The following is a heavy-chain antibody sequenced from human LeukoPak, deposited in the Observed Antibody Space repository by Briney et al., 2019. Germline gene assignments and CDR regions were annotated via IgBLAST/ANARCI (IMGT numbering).Heavy chain of an antibody. J-gene: IGHJ6*02. D-gene: IGHD3-10*01. CDR1: GGTFSNYA. V-gene: IGHV1-69*04. CDR3: ARPAGTEDYYSMDV. CDR2: IIPILDLT. Sequence: SVTVSCKASGGTFSNYAISWVRQAPGQGLEWMGRIIPILDLTENAQKFQGRVTITADESTTTTFMELSSLSSGDTAVYYCARPAGTEDYYSMDVWGQGTMVTVSS.